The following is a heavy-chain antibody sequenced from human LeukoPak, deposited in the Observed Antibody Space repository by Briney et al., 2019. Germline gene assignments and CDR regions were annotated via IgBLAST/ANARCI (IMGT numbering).Heavy chain of an antibody. CDR1: GFTFSNCA. J-gene: IGHJ5*02. CDR3: ARDLGCSTSSCCYNWFDP. CDR2: ISQRGGRST. D-gene: IGHD2-2*01. V-gene: IGHV3-23*01. Sequence: GGSLRLSCAASGFTFSNCAMTWVRQAPGEGLEWVAFISQRGGRSTDSADSVRGRFTISRDNSEDTLYLQMNSLRAEDTAVYHCARDLGCSTSSCCYNWFDPWGQGTLVTVSS.